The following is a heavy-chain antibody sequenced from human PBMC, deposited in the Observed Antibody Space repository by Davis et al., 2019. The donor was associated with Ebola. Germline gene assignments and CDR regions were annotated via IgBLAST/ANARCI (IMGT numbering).Heavy chain of an antibody. D-gene: IGHD6-13*01. CDR1: GGSISSGDYY. CDR3: ARVRSIAAAAPFDY. J-gene: IGHJ4*02. V-gene: IGHV4-30-4*01. Sequence: SETLSLTCTVSGGSISSGDYYWSWIRQPPGKGLEWIGYIYYSGSTYYNPSLKSRVTISVDTSKNQFSLKLSSVTAADTAVYYCARVRSIAAAAPFDYWGQGTLVTVSS. CDR2: IYYSGST.